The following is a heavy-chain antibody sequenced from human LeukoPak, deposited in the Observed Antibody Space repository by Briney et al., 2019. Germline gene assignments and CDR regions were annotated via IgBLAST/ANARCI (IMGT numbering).Heavy chain of an antibody. J-gene: IGHJ6*02. V-gene: IGHV3-33*01. CDR2: IWYDGSNK. D-gene: IGHD4/OR15-4a*01. CDR1: GFTFSSYG. CDR3: ARSTIPYYYYGMDV. Sequence: GRSLRLSCAASGFTFSSYGMHWVRQAPGKGLEWVAVIWYDGSNKYYADSVKGRFTISRDNSKNTLYLQMNSLRAEDTAVYYCARSTIPYYYYGMDVWGQGTTVTVSS.